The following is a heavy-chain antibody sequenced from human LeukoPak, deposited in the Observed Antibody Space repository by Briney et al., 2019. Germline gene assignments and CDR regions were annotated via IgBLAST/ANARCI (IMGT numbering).Heavy chain of an antibody. D-gene: IGHD1-26*01. J-gene: IGHJ4*02. Sequence: GGSLRLSCAASGFIVSSYAMSWVRQAPGKGLQWVSAISGRGSSTYYAGSVKGQFTISRDNSKNTLYLQMNSLRAEDTAVYYCAKDGLHSGSYSRDWGQGTPVTVSS. CDR3: AKDGLHSGSYSRD. V-gene: IGHV3-23*01. CDR2: ISGRGSST. CDR1: GFIVSSYA.